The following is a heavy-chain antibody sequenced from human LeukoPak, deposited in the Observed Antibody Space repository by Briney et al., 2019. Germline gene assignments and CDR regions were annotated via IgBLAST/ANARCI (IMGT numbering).Heavy chain of an antibody. CDR2: IYSTGST. CDR1: GGSISSYY. Sequence: SETLSLTCAVSGGSISSYYWSWIRQPAGKGLEWIGRIYSTGSTNYSPSLKSRVTMSVDTSKNQFSLRLRSVTAADTAVYYCARQIASAGTAGFDFWGQGALVTVSS. J-gene: IGHJ4*02. CDR3: ARQIASAGTAGFDF. V-gene: IGHV4-4*07. D-gene: IGHD6-13*01.